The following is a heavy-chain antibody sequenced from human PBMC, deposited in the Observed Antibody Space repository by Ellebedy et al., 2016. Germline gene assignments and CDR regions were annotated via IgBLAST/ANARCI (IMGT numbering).Heavy chain of an antibody. CDR1: GFTFSSYA. CDR2: ISGSGGST. D-gene: IGHD5-24*01. J-gene: IGHJ4*02. CDR3: AKSPKGMATILDY. V-gene: IGHV3-23*01. Sequence: GESLKISXAASGFTFSSYAMSWVRQAPGKALEWVSAISGSGGSTYYADSVKGRFTISRDNSKNTLYLQMNSLRAEDTAVYYCAKSPKGMATILDYWGQGTLVTVSS.